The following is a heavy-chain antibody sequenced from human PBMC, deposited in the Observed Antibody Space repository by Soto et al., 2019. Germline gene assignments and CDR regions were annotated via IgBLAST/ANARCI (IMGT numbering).Heavy chain of an antibody. Sequence: ASVKVSCKTSGYTFTNFGISWVRQAPGQGLEWMGWISTYNGNTNYAQKFQGRVTLTTDTSTSTAYMELRSLRFNDTAVYYCAMVDVYVTPSPQDVWGQGTTVTVSS. V-gene: IGHV1-18*01. J-gene: IGHJ6*02. CDR3: AMVDVYVTPSPQDV. CDR2: ISTYNGNT. D-gene: IGHD3-16*01. CDR1: GYTFTNFG.